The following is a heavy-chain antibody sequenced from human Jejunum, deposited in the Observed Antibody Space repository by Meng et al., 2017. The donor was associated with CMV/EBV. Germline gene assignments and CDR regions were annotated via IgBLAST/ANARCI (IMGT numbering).Heavy chain of an antibody. CDR2: ISAYNGNT. CDR1: YTFSNYG. Sequence: YTFSNYGISWVRQAPGQGLEWMGWISAYNGNTNYSQKFQGRVTMTTETSTSTAYLELRSLRSADTAVYYCARGETTFGLVRFFDFWGQGTLVTVSS. D-gene: IGHD3-3*01. CDR3: ARGETTFGLVRFFDF. V-gene: IGHV1-18*01. J-gene: IGHJ4*02.